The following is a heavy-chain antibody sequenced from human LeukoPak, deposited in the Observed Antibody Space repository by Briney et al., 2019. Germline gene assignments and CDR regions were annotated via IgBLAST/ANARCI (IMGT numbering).Heavy chain of an antibody. CDR1: GFTFSSYA. Sequence: GRSLRLSCAASGFTFSSYAMSWVRQAPGKGLEWVSAISGSATNTYYADSVKGRFTISRDNSKNTLYLQMNSLRAEDTAVYYCAKSNGYKSVDFDYWGQGTLVTVSS. D-gene: IGHD5-18*01. V-gene: IGHV3-23*01. J-gene: IGHJ4*02. CDR3: AKSNGYKSVDFDY. CDR2: ISGSATNT.